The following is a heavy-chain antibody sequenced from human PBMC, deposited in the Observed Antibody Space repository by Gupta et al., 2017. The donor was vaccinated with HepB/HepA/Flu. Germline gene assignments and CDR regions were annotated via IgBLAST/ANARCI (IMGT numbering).Heavy chain of an antibody. D-gene: IGHD6-13*01. CDR1: GFTFSSYS. Sequence: EVQLVESGGGLVKPGGSMRLSCAASGFTFSSYSMNWVRQATGKGLEWVSSISSSSSYIYYADSVKGRFTISRDNAKNSLYLQMNSLRAEDTAVYYCARELGQYSSSWYGEFDYWGQGTLVTVAS. CDR2: ISSSSSYI. CDR3: ARELGQYSSSWYGEFDY. J-gene: IGHJ4*02. V-gene: IGHV3-21*01.